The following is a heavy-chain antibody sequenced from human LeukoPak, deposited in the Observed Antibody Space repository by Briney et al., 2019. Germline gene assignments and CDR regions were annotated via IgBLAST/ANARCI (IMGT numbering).Heavy chain of an antibody. D-gene: IGHD6-13*01. CDR3: ASPFIAAAGITDDY. Sequence: GGSLRLSCAASGFTFSDYYMSWIRQAPGKGLEWVSYISSSGSTIYYADSVKGRFTISRDNAKNSLYLQMNSLRAEGTAVYYCASPFIAAAGITDDYWGQGTLVTVSS. CDR2: ISSSGSTI. J-gene: IGHJ4*02. CDR1: GFTFSDYY. V-gene: IGHV3-11*01.